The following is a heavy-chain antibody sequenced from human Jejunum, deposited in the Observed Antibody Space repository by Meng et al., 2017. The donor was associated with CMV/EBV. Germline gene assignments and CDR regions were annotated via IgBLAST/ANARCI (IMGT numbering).Heavy chain of an antibody. CDR1: GHASSIYC. D-gene: IGHD1-14*01. CDR3: ARHSAAGITPEY. CDR2: IYGGDSDT. Sequence: KASGHASSIYCLAWARQWPGKGLEWMGIIYGGDSDTKYSPSFQDHVTMSVDQSISTAYLEWVTLKASDSATYFCARHSAAGITPEYWGQGTPVTVSS. V-gene: IGHV5-51*01. J-gene: IGHJ4*02.